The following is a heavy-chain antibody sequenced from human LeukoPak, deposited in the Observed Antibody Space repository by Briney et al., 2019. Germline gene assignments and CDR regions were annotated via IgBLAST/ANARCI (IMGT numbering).Heavy chain of an antibody. Sequence: GGSLRLSCAASGFTFSSYSMNWVRQAPGKGLEWVSYISSSGSTIYYADSVKGRFTISRDNAKNSLYLQVNSLRAEDTAVYYCARDRTPYGDYVVDWFDPWGQGTLVTVSS. V-gene: IGHV3-48*04. CDR3: ARDRTPYGDYVVDWFDP. J-gene: IGHJ5*02. CDR1: GFTFSSYS. CDR2: ISSSGSTI. D-gene: IGHD4-17*01.